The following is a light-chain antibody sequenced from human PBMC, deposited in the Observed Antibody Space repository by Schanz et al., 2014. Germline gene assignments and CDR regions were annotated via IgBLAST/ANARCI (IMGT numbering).Light chain of an antibody. CDR3: QQYGDNPPWT. V-gene: IGKV1-5*01. CDR1: QSISTW. J-gene: IGKJ1*01. CDR2: DAS. Sequence: DIQMTQSPSTLSASVGDRVTITCRASQSISTWLAWYQQKPGKAPKVLIYDASSLESGVPSRFSGSGSGTEFTLTISSLQPDDFASYYCQQYGDNPPWTFGQGTKVEIK.